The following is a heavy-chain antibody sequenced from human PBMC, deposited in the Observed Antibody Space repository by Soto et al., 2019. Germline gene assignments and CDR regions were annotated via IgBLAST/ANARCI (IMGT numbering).Heavy chain of an antibody. CDR1: GYSFTKYW. CDR2: IYPGDSDT. D-gene: IGHD3-22*01. CDR3: ARRGDSSGYMDY. J-gene: IGHJ4*02. V-gene: IGHV5-51*01. Sequence: PGESLKISCQGSGYSFTKYWISWVRPMPGKGLEWMGIIYPGDSDTRYSPSFQGQVTISADKSISTAYLQWSSSKASDTAIYYCARRGDSSGYMDYWGQGILVTVSS.